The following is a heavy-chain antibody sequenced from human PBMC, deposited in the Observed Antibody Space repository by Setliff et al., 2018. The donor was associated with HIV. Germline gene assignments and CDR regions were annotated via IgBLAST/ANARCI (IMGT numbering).Heavy chain of an antibody. V-gene: IGHV1-18*01. J-gene: IGHJ4*02. CDR3: ARVWDWNYDLGY. Sequence: GASVKVSCKASGYTFTSYGISWVRQAPGQGLEWMGWISAYNGNTNYAQKFRGRVTMTRDTSTSTAYMELRSLKSDDTAVYYCARVWDWNYDLGYWGQGTQVTGSS. D-gene: IGHD1-7*01. CDR2: ISAYNGNT. CDR1: GYTFTSYG.